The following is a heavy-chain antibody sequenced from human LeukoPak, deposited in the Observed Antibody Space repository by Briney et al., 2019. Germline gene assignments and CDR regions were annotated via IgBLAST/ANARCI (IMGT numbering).Heavy chain of an antibody. CDR1: GDSVSINSAA. J-gene: IGHJ3*02. D-gene: IGHD2-2*01. CDR2: TYYRAKWYN. V-gene: IGHV6-1*01. Sequence: SPTLSLTFAISGDSVSINSAAWNWLRQSPARGLEWLGSTYYRAKWYNDYAVSVKSRITINPDTSKNQFSLQLNSVTPEDTAVYYCAREPAAMLLGAFDIWGQGTMVTVSS. CDR3: AREPAAMLLGAFDI.